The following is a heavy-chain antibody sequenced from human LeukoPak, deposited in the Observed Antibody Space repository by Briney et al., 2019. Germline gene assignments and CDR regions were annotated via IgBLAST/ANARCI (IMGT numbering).Heavy chain of an antibody. J-gene: IGHJ3*01. CDR1: GYTFTNNG. Sequence: ASLKVSCKASGYTFTNNGMSWVRQAPGHGLEWMGWVRTRKGKTVYARPFEGRVTMTTETPTDTAYMHPAGLRSDDSGVDYCVRAQADSLFYFWSASDKGNAFDLWGQGTMVSVSS. D-gene: IGHD3-3*01. V-gene: IGHV1-18*01. CDR3: VRAQADSLFYFWSASDKGNAFDL. CDR2: VRTRKGKT.